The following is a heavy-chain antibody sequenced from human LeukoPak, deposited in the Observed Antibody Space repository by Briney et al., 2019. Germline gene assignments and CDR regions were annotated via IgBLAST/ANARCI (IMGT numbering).Heavy chain of an antibody. CDR2: INRNSNII. CDR3: ARDRDYAFDY. D-gene: IGHD4-17*01. V-gene: IGHV3-48*02. Sequence: GGSLRLSCAASGFTFSGYSMNWVRPAPGKGLGWVSYINRNSNIIDYADCVKGRFTISTDNAKSSLYLQMNSLRDEDTAVYYCARDRDYAFDYWGQGTLVTVSS. J-gene: IGHJ4*02. CDR1: GFTFSGYS.